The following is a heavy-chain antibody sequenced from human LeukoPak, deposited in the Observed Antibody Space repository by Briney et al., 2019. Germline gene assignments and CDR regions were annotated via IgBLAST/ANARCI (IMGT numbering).Heavy chain of an antibody. CDR1: GFTFSNAW. CDR3: STDRGSDRNYGDNPPFDY. J-gene: IGHJ4*02. Sequence: GGSLRLSCAASGFTFSNAWMSWVRQAPGKGLEWVGRIKGIPDGETTDYAAPVKGRFTISRDDSKDTVYLLMSSLRAEDTAVYYCSTDRGSDRNYGDNPPFDYWGQGTLVTVSS. CDR2: IKGIPDGETT. D-gene: IGHD4-23*01. V-gene: IGHV3-15*01.